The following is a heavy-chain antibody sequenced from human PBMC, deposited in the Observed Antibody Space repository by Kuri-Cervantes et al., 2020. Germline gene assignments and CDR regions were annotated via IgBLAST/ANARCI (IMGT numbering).Heavy chain of an antibody. V-gene: IGHV3-30*19. J-gene: IGHJ4*02. CDR1: GFTFSSYG. CDR3: ARDRGGRWELPAY. CDR2: ISYDGSNK. D-gene: IGHD1-26*01. Sequence: GESLKISCAASGFTFSSYGMHWVRQAPGKGLEWVAVISYDGSNKYYADSVKGRFTISRDNPKNTLYPQMNSLRAEDTAVYYCARDRGGRWELPAYWGQGTLVTVSS.